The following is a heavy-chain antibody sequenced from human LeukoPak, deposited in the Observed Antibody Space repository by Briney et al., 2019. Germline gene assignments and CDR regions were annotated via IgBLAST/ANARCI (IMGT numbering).Heavy chain of an antibody. D-gene: IGHD3-3*01. CDR2: INHSGST. Sequence: SETLSLTCAVYGGSFSGYYWSWIRQPPGKGLEWIGEINHSGSTNYNPSLKSRVTMSVDTSKNQFSLKLSSVTAADTAVYYCARDWTDFWSGYDTYGMDVWGQGTTVTVSS. J-gene: IGHJ6*02. CDR1: GGSFSGYY. CDR3: ARDWTDFWSGYDTYGMDV. V-gene: IGHV4-34*01.